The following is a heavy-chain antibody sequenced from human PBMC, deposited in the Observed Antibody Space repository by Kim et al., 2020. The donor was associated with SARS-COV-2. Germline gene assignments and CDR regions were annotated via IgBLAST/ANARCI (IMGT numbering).Heavy chain of an antibody. Sequence: SETLSLTCAVYGGSFSGYYWSWIRQPPGKGLEWIGEINHSGSTNYNPSLKSRVTISVDTSKNQFSLKLSSVTAADTAVYYCNIVVVPAAWGRNFSMSLDYYYYGMDVWGQGTTVTVSS. CDR1: GGSFSGYY. CDR3: NIVVVPAAWGRNFSMSLDYYYYGMDV. CDR2: INHSGST. D-gene: IGHD2-2*01. V-gene: IGHV4-34*01. J-gene: IGHJ6*02.